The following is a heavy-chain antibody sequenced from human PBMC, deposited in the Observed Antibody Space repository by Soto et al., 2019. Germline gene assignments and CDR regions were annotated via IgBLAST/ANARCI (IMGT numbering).Heavy chain of an antibody. CDR2: IYPGDHET. CDR3: ARSPRSSQYFDY. Sequence: RGESLKISCQCSGYTFSNFWIGWVRQLPGKGLEWMGIIYPGDHETRYSPSFHGKVTISADKSINTAYLQWNSLEASDTAFYFCARSPRSSQYFDYWGQGALVTVSS. V-gene: IGHV5-51*01. D-gene: IGHD6-13*01. CDR1: GYTFSNFW. J-gene: IGHJ4*02.